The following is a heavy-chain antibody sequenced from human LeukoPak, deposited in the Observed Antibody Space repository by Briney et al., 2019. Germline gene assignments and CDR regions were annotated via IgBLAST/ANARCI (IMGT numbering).Heavy chain of an antibody. Sequence: SVKVSCKASGGTFSSYAISWVRQAPGQGLEWMGRIIPILGIANYAQKFQGRVTITADKSTSTAYMELSSLRSDDTAVYYCARGSPSYAQWHFDLWGRGTLVTVSS. J-gene: IGHJ2*01. CDR1: GGTFSSYA. D-gene: IGHD2/OR15-2a*01. CDR2: IIPILGIA. CDR3: ARGSPSYAQWHFDL. V-gene: IGHV1-69*04.